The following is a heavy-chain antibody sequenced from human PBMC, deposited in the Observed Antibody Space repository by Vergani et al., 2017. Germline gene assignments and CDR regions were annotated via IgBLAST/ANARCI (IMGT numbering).Heavy chain of an antibody. Sequence: VQLVESGGGVVKPGGSLTISCATSGFDFTNSAMSWIRQAPGRGLEWVAVIWSDGSKKYYGDSVRGRFTISRDNSKNTLYLQMNSLRAEDTAVYYCAKSLAARIYMDVWGKGTTVTVSS. CDR3: AKSLAARIYMDV. J-gene: IGHJ6*03. V-gene: IGHV3-33*08. CDR2: IWSDGSKK. CDR1: GFDFTNSA. D-gene: IGHD6-6*01.